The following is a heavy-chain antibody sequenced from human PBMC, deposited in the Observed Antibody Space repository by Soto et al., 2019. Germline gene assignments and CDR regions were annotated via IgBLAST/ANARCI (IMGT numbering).Heavy chain of an antibody. CDR3: AREYHYYGSGSFDAFDI. J-gene: IGHJ3*02. CDR1: GGSISSSSYY. V-gene: IGHV4-39*02. CDR2: IYYSGTT. Sequence: QLQLQESGPGLVKPSETLSLTCTVSGGSISSSSYYWGWIRQPPGKGLECIGSIYYSGTTYYNPSLKSRVTISVDTSKNRFSLRLSSVTAADTAVYYCAREYHYYGSGSFDAFDIWGQGTMVTVSS. D-gene: IGHD3-10*01.